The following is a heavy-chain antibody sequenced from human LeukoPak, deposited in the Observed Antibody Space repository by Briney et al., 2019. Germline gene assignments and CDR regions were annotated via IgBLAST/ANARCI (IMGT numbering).Heavy chain of an antibody. Sequence: ASVKVSCKASGYTFTSYGISWVRQAPGQGLEWMGWISAYNGNTNYAQKLQGRVTMTTDTSTSTAYMEPRSLRSDDTAVYYCARATGEENSSGWYLWFDPWGQGTLVTVSS. CDR3: ARATGEENSSGWYLWFDP. D-gene: IGHD6-19*01. V-gene: IGHV1-18*01. CDR2: ISAYNGNT. CDR1: GYTFTSYG. J-gene: IGHJ5*02.